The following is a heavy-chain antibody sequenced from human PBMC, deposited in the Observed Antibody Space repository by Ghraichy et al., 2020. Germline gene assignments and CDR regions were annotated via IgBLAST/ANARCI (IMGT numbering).Heavy chain of an antibody. CDR2: ISSSSSTI. CDR1: GFTFSSYS. J-gene: IGHJ3*02. V-gene: IGHV3-48*02. D-gene: IGHD2-2*01. CDR3: ARGGTEYQLLLGDDAFDI. Sequence: GGSLRLSCAASGFTFSSYSMNWVRQAPGKGLEWVSYISSSSSTIYYADSVKGRFTISRDNAKNSLYLQMNSLRDEDTAVYYCARGGTEYQLLLGDDAFDIWGQGTMVTVSS.